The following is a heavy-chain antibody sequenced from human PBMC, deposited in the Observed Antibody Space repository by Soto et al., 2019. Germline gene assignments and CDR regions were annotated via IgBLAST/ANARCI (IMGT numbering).Heavy chain of an antibody. CDR1: GCTFSSHA. J-gene: IGHJ4*02. CDR2: ISYSGTTT. Sequence: EVQLLESGGGLVQPEGSLRLSCAASGCTFSSHAMSWVRQAPGKGLEWVSAISYSGTTTYYAESVKGRFTISRDNSKNTLYLQMNSLRVEDTAIYYCAKRFTLFGEVKLSPDFDYWGQGTLVTVSS. D-gene: IGHD3-3*01. CDR3: AKRFTLFGEVKLSPDFDY. V-gene: IGHV3-23*01.